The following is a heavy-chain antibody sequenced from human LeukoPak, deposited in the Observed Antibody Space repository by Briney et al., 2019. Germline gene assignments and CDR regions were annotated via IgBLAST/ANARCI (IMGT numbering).Heavy chain of an antibody. CDR1: GFTVSSNY. Sequence: QSGGSLRLSCAASGFTVSSNYMSWVRQAPGKGLEWVSVIYSGGSTYYADSVKGRFTISRDNSKNTLYLQMNSLRAEDTAVYYCARDAVTMVRGVIGYWGQGTLVTVSS. V-gene: IGHV3-66*01. D-gene: IGHD3-10*01. J-gene: IGHJ4*02. CDR3: ARDAVTMVRGVIGY. CDR2: IYSGGST.